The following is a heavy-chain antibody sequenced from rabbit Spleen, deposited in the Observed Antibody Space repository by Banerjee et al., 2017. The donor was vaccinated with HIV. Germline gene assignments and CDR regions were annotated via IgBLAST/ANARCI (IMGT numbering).Heavy chain of an antibody. V-gene: IGHV1S7*01. CDR2: FDPICGST. CDR3: ARDLPGIISWNFGW. Sequence: QLKETGGGLVQSGGSLKLSCKASGFDFSSYYMSWVRQAPGKWLEWIGYFDPICGSTSSAVMVNGRFAISSHNAQNALYLQLSSLTAADTATYFCARDLPGIISWNFGWWGPWTLVTVS. CDR1: GFDFSSYY. J-gene: IGHJ4*01. D-gene: IGHD3-1*01.